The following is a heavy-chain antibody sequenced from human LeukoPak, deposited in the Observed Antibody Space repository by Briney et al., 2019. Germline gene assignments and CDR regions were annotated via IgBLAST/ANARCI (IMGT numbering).Heavy chain of an antibody. D-gene: IGHD6-13*01. CDR2: INHSRST. CDR1: GGSFSGYY. Sequence: PSETLSLTCAVYGGSFSGYYWSWIRQPPGKGLEWIGEINHSRSTNYNPSLKSRVTISVDTSKNQFSLKLSSVTAADTAVYYCAKGQQLVRLGLDYWGQGTLVTVSS. J-gene: IGHJ4*02. CDR3: AKGQQLVRLGLDY. V-gene: IGHV4-34*01.